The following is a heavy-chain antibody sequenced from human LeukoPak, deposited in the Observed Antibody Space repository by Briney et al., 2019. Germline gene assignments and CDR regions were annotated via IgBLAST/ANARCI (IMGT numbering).Heavy chain of an antibody. CDR1: GASISSDIFY. J-gene: IGHJ5*02. D-gene: IGHD2-15*01. V-gene: IGHV4-61*02. Sequence: SETLSLTCTVSGASISSDIFYWSWIRQPAGHGLEWIGRIYASGSTTYNSSLKSRIAISVDTSKNQFSLNLSSVTAADTAVYYCAGTRRYCSGGSCYNWFDPWGQGTLVTVSS. CDR3: AGTRRYCSGGSCYNWFDP. CDR2: IYASGST.